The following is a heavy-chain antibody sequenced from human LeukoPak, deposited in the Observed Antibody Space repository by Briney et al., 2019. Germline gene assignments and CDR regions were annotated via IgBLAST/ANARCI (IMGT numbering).Heavy chain of an antibody. CDR1: GFTFNNAW. V-gene: IGHV3-15*01. Sequence: PGGSLRLSCAASGFTFNNAWMSWVRQAPGKGLEWVGRIKSKTDAGTTDYAAPVKGRFTISRDESKNTLYLQMNSLKTEDTAVYYCTTEGGWSHYFDYWGQGTLVTVSS. D-gene: IGHD2-15*01. CDR3: TTEGGWSHYFDY. J-gene: IGHJ4*02. CDR2: IKSKTDAGTT.